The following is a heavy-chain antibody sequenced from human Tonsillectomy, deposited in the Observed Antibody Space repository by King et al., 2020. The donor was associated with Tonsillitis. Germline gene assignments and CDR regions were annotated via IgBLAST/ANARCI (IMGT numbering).Heavy chain of an antibody. CDR1: GFTFNTYY. D-gene: IGHD1-7*01. CDR2: INPSGGTT. J-gene: IGHJ6*02. Sequence: VQLVESGAEVKTPGASVKVSCQASGFTFNTYYMHWVRQAPGQGLEWMGLINPSGGTTIHAQMFQGRVTMTRDTSTSTVFMELSSLTSADTAVYYCASEFCGTDCNNYYYYGMDMWGQGTTVRLL. CDR3: ASEFCGTDCNNYYYYGMDM. V-gene: IGHV1-46*02.